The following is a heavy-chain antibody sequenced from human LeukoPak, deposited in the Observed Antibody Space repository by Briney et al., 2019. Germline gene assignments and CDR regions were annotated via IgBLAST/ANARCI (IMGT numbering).Heavy chain of an antibody. CDR2: SSGSGGST. Sequence: GGSLRLSCAASGFTFSSYAMSWVRQAPGKGLEWVSASSGSGGSTYYADSVKGPSTISRDNAKNTLYLQMNSLRAEDTAVYYCAKFYYFFLDYWGQGTLVTVSS. CDR3: AKFYYFFLDY. V-gene: IGHV3-23*01. J-gene: IGHJ4*02. D-gene: IGHD2/OR15-2a*01. CDR1: GFTFSSYA.